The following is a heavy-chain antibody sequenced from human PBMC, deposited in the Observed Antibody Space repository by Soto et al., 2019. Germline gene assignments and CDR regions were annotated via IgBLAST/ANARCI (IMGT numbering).Heavy chain of an antibody. CDR2: IKSKTDGGTT. V-gene: IGHV3-15*07. Sequence: GGSLRLSCAASGFTFSNAWMNWVRQAPGKGLEWVGRIKSKTDGGTTDYAAPVKGRFTISRDDSKNTLYLQMNSLKTEDTVVYYCTTVPGSLWDYYDSSGYYYRKYFQHWGQGTLVTVSS. D-gene: IGHD3-22*01. J-gene: IGHJ1*01. CDR1: GFTFSNAW. CDR3: TTVPGSLWDYYDSSGYYYRKYFQH.